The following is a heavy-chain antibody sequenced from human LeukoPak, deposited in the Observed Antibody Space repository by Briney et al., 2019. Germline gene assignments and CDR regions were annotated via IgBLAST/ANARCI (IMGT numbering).Heavy chain of an antibody. J-gene: IGHJ5*02. CDR3: ARGAAAGTDVRLDP. V-gene: IGHV4-30-4*08. CDR1: GGSISSGDYY. CDR2: IYYSGST. Sequence: SETLSLTCTVSGGSISSGDYYWSWIRQPPGKGLEWIGYIYYSGSTYYNPSLKSRVTISVDRSKNQFSLKLSSVTAADTAIYYSARGAAAGTDVRLDPWGQGTLVTVSS. D-gene: IGHD6-13*01.